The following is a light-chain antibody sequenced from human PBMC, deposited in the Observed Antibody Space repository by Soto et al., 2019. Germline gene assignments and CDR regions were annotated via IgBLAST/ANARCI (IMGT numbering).Light chain of an antibody. Sequence: QSALTQPASVSGSPGQSITISCTGTSSDVGGYNYVSWYQQHPGKAPKLMIYEVSNRPSGVSNRFSGSKSGNTASLTISALQAEDEADYYCSSYTSSITPYVFGTGTELTVL. J-gene: IGLJ1*01. CDR1: SSDVGGYNY. CDR3: SSYTSSITPYV. V-gene: IGLV2-14*01. CDR2: EVS.